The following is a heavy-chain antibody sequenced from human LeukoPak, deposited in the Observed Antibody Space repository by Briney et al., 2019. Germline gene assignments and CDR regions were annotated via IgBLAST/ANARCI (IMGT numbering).Heavy chain of an antibody. CDR2: ISWNSGSI. Sequence: GGSLRLSCAASGFTFDDYAMHWVRQAPGKGLEWVSGISWNSGSIGYADSVKGRFTISRDNAKNSLYLQMNSLRAEETALYYCAKDIGGFAVGYAFDIWGQGTMVTVSS. CDR1: GFTFDDYA. V-gene: IGHV3-9*01. J-gene: IGHJ3*02. CDR3: AKDIGGFAVGYAFDI. D-gene: IGHD3-16*01.